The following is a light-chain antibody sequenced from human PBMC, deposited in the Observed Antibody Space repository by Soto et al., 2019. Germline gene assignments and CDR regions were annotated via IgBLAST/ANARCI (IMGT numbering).Light chain of an antibody. CDR1: QNINNY. V-gene: IGKV1-39*01. CDR3: QQSYSTPRN. CDR2: DAS. J-gene: IGKJ3*01. Sequence: DIQMTQSPSSLSASVGDRVTITCQASQNINNYLNWYQQKPGRAPKLLIYDASNLEAGVPSRFRGSGSGTDFTLTISSLQPEDFATYYCQQSYSTPRNFGPGTKVDIK.